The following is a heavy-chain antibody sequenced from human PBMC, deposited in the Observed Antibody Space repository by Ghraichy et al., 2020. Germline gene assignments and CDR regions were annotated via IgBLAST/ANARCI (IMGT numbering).Heavy chain of an antibody. D-gene: IGHD4-23*01. CDR2: ISANGGTT. V-gene: IGHV3-23*01. Sequence: GGSLRLSCAASGFTFSSYAMTWVRQAPGKGLECVSIISANGGTTYYADSVKGRFTISRDNAQNSLYLQMNSLRDEDTAVYYCARGSSVVRFYYYDGMDVWGQGTTVTVSS. CDR1: GFTFSSYA. J-gene: IGHJ6*02. CDR3: ARGSSVVRFYYYDGMDV.